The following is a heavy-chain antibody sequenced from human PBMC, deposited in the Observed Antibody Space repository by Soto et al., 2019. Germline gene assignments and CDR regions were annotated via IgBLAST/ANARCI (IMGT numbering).Heavy chain of an antibody. V-gene: IGHV4-59*08. CDR1: GFYISSYY. Sequence: SETLSLTSTVSGFYISSYYWSWIRQPPGKGLEWIGYIYYSGSTNYNPSLKSRVTISVDTSKNQFSLKLSSVTAADTAVYYCARHVRLRFLEWLKRYDAFDIWGQGTMVTVSS. J-gene: IGHJ3*02. CDR3: ARHVRLRFLEWLKRYDAFDI. CDR2: IYYSGST. D-gene: IGHD3-3*01.